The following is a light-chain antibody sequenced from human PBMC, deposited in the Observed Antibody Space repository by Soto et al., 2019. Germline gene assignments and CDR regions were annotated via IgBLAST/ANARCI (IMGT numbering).Light chain of an antibody. J-gene: IGKJ1*01. V-gene: IGKV1-39*01. Sequence: DVQMTQSPSSQSASVGDRVTISCRASQSINSYLNWYQQKPGKAPKLLIYAASSLQSGVQSRFSDGSSETDFTLTITRLQRDDFATYHCQQSVTTPRTFGQ. CDR3: QQSVTTPRT. CDR2: AAS. CDR1: QSINSY.